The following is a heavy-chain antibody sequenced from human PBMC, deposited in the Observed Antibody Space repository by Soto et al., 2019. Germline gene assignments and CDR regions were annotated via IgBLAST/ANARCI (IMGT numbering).Heavy chain of an antibody. Sequence: SETLSLTCAVSGGSIISGGYSFSCIRQPPGKGLEWIGYIYHSGSTYYNPSLKSRVTISVDRSKNQFSLKLSSVTAADTAVYYCAGMVRGVISWFDPWGQGTLVTVSS. CDR3: AGMVRGVISWFDP. J-gene: IGHJ5*02. CDR2: IYHSGST. V-gene: IGHV4-30-2*01. CDR1: GGSIISGGYS. D-gene: IGHD3-10*01.